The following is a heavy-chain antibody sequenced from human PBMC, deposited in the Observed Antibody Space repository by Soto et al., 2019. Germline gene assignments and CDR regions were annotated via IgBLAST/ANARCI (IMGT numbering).Heavy chain of an antibody. CDR2: IRGDGGQT. CDR1: GFTFTSYG. D-gene: IGHD3-9*01. J-gene: IGHJ4*02. Sequence: PGGSLRLSCTASGFTFTSYGMGWVRQAPGKGLQWVSTIRGDGGQTHYTDSEKGRFSISRDNSKNTVYLQMDSLRAEDTAMYFCARDVGLDSDDFFAYWGQGTQVTVSS. CDR3: ARDVGLDSDDFFAY. V-gene: IGHV3-23*01.